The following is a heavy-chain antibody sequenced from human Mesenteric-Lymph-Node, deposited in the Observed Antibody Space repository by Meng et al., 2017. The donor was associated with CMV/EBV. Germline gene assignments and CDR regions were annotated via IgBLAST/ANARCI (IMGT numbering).Heavy chain of an antibody. CDR2: ISAYNGNT. J-gene: IGHJ4*02. Sequence: TFTSYGTSWVRQAPGPGLEWMGWISAYNGNTNYAQKLQGRVTMTTDTSTSTAYMELRSLRSDDTAVYYCARDGYDHTGAALNADFENYWGQGTLVTVSS. CDR1: TFTSYG. CDR3: ARDGYDHTGAALNADFENY. D-gene: IGHD5-12*01. V-gene: IGHV1-18*01.